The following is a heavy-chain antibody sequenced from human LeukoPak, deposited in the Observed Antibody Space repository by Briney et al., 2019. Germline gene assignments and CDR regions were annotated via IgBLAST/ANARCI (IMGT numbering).Heavy chain of an antibody. J-gene: IGHJ4*02. CDR2: INTNTGNP. V-gene: IGHV7-4-1*02. CDR1: GYTFTSNV. Sequence: GASVKVSCKASGYTFTSNVLGWVRQAPGQGLEWMGWINTNTGNPTYAQGSTGRFVFSLDTSDNTAYLQISSLQAEDTAVYSCASFFCTSALCYYLDYWGQGTLVTVSS. CDR3: ASFFCTSALCYYLDY. D-gene: IGHD2-8*01.